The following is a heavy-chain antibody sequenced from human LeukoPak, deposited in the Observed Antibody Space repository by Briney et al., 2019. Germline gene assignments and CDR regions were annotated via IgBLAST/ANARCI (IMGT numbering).Heavy chain of an antibody. CDR2: ISYDGSNK. V-gene: IGHV3-30-3*01. CDR1: GFTFSSYA. Sequence: PGRSLRLSCAASGFTFSSYAMHWVRQAPGKGLEWVAVISYDGSNKYYADSVKGRFTISRDNSKNTPYLQMNSLRAEDTAVYYCARIAAAGTGDYWGQGTLVTVSS. D-gene: IGHD6-13*01. CDR3: ARIAAAGTGDY. J-gene: IGHJ4*02.